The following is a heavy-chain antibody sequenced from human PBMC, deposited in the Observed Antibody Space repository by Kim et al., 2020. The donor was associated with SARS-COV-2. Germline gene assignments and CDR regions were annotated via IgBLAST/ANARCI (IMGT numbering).Heavy chain of an antibody. V-gene: IGHV3-23*01. D-gene: IGHD1-1*01. J-gene: IGHJ3*01. CDR2: T. CDR3: AKDTYNTLDL. Sequence: TFYADSVKGRFTISRDNSKSTLYLQLTSLRAEDTAVYYCAKDTYNTLDLWGQGTMATVSS.